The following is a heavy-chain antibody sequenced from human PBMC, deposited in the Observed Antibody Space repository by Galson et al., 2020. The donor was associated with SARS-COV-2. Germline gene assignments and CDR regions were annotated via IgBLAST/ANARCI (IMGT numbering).Heavy chain of an antibody. J-gene: IGHJ4*02. V-gene: IGHV2-5*02. D-gene: IGHD2-21*02. CDR3: AHRLRKRGDWDSGYFDY. Sequence: SGPTLVKPTQTLTLTCTFSGFSLSTNGVGVGWIRQPPGKALEWLVFIYWDDDKRYSPSVKSRLAITKDTSKNQVVLTMTNMDPEDTATYYCAHRLRKRGDWDSGYFDYWGQGTLVTFSS. CDR2: IYWDDDK. CDR1: GFSLSTNGVG.